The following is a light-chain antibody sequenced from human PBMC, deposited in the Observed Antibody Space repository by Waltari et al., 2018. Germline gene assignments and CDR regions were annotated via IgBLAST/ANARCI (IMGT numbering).Light chain of an antibody. J-gene: IGKJ2*01. CDR1: QSVSSN. Sequence: EIVMTQSPATLSVSPGERVTLSCRASQSVSSNLAWYQQKPGQAPRLLIYGASTRATGIPARFSGSGSGTEFTLTISSLQSEDFAVYHCQQYNNWPNTFGQGTKLEIK. V-gene: IGKV3-15*01. CDR2: GAS. CDR3: QQYNNWPNT.